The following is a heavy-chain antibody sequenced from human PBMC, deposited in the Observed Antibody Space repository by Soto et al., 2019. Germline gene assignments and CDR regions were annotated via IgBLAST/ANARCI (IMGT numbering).Heavy chain of an antibody. D-gene: IGHD3-22*01. J-gene: IGHJ4*02. Sequence: VQVLESGGDLIQPGGSLRLSCAASGFIFSSYAMHWVRQAPGKGLEWVAVISYDGSNKYYADSVKGRFTISRDNSKNTLYLQMNSLRAEDTAVYYCARAPHYYDSSGYYPLNYWGQGTLVTVSS. V-gene: IGHV3-30-3*01. CDR2: ISYDGSNK. CDR3: ARAPHYYDSSGYYPLNY. CDR1: GFIFSSYA.